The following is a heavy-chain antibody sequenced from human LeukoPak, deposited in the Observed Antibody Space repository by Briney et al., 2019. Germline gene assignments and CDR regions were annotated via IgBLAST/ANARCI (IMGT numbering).Heavy chain of an antibody. CDR3: ARHYH. V-gene: IGHV5-10-1*01. D-gene: IGHD1-26*01. CDR1: GYSFISHW. Sequence: GESLSFSCKGPGYSFISHWLSWVRQTPGKGLEWMGWIDPTDSYSDYSPSFQDHVIISVDKSLSTAYLQWYNLKASDTAVYFCARHYHWGQGTLVTVS. CDR2: IDPTDSYS. J-gene: IGHJ1*01.